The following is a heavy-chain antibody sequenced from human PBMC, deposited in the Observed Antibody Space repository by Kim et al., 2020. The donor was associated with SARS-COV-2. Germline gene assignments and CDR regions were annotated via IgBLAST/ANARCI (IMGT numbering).Heavy chain of an antibody. V-gene: IGHV1-2*06. D-gene: IGHD3-3*01. Sequence: ASVKVSCKASGYTFTGYYMHWVRQAPGQGLEWMGRINPNSGGTNYAQKFQGRVTMTGDTSISTAYMELSRLRSDDTAVYYCAREGTYYDFWSGYQPGDYWGQGTLVTVSS. CDR3: AREGTYYDFWSGYQPGDY. CDR1: GYTFTGYY. CDR2: INPNSGGT. J-gene: IGHJ4*02.